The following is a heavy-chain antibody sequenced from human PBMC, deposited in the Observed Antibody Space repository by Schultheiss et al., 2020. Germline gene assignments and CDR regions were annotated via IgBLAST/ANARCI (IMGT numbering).Heavy chain of an antibody. CDR3: ARAGFRLTVTCPSTY. CDR2: INPNSGDT. D-gene: IGHD3-9*01. J-gene: IGHJ4*02. Sequence: ASVKVSCKASGYTFTGYSIHWVRQAPGQGLEWVGWINPNSGDTNYAQKFQGRVTMTRDTSVRTAYMELSRLRSDDTAVYYCARAGFRLTVTCPSTYWGQGTLVTVSS. V-gene: IGHV1-2*02. CDR1: GYTFTGYS.